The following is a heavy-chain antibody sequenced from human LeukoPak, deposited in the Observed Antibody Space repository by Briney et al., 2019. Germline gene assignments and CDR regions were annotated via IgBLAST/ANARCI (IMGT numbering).Heavy chain of an antibody. J-gene: IGHJ4*02. D-gene: IGHD6-19*01. V-gene: IGHV3-23*01. CDR2: ISGSGDST. CDR1: GFTFSNYA. Sequence: GGSLRLSCAASGFTFSNYAMGWVRQAPGKGLEWVSGISGSGDSTYYADSVKGRFTISRDNSKNTMYLQRNSLRAEDTAVYYCARRSGITVAGAFDYWGQGTLVTVSS. CDR3: ARRSGITVAGAFDY.